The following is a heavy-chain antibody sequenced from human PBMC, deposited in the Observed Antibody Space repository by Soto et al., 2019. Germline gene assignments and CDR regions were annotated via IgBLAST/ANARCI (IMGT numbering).Heavy chain of an antibody. D-gene: IGHD3-22*01. CDR3: ARDYDSSGYDPAYYFDY. J-gene: IGHJ4*02. Sequence: QVQLVQSGAEVKKPGASVKVSCKASGYTFTSYAMHWVRQAPGQRLEWMGWINAGNGNTKYSQKFQGRVTITRDTSASTAYMELSSLRSEDTAVYYCARDYDSSGYDPAYYFDYWGQGTLVTVSS. CDR2: INAGNGNT. CDR1: GYTFTSYA. V-gene: IGHV1-3*01.